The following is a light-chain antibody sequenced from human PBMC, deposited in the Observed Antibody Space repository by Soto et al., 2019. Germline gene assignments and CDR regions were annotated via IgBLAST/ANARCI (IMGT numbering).Light chain of an antibody. CDR1: SSNIGSDF. CDR3: AAWDHRLSGWM. V-gene: IGLV1-47*01. J-gene: IGLJ3*02. CDR2: RNN. Sequence: QSVLTQPPSASATPGQRVTISCSGSSSNIGSDFVFWYQQLPGTAPKLLIYRNNQRPSGVPDRFSGSKSGTSASLAISGLRSEDEGDYYWAAWDHRLSGWMIGGGTKLTVL.